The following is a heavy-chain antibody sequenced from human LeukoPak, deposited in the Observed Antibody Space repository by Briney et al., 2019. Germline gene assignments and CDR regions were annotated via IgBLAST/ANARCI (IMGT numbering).Heavy chain of an antibody. Sequence: ASVKVSCKASGYTFTSYDINWVRQAPGQGLEWMGWMNPNSGNTGYAQKFQGRVTMTRNTSISTAYMELSSLRSEDTAVYYCARVGYSSGWYWVYYFDYWGQGTLVTVSS. J-gene: IGHJ4*02. CDR3: ARVGYSSGWYWVYYFDY. CDR2: MNPNSGNT. CDR1: GYTFTSYD. D-gene: IGHD6-19*01. V-gene: IGHV1-8*01.